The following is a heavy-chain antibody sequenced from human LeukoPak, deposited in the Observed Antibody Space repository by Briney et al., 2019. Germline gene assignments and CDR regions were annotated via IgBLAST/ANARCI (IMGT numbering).Heavy chain of an antibody. CDR3: AKRGGYYYDY. J-gene: IGHJ4*02. Sequence: GGSLRLSCAASGFTFSSYDMSWVRQAPGKGLEWVSANSGSGGTTYFADSVKGRFTISRDNSKNTVYMQMNSLRAEDTAVYYCAKRGGYYYDYWGQGTLVTVTS. V-gene: IGHV3-23*01. CDR1: GFTFSSYD. D-gene: IGHD2-15*01. CDR2: NSGSGGTT.